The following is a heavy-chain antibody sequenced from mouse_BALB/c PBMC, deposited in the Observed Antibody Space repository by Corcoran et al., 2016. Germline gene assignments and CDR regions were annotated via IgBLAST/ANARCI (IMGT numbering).Heavy chain of an antibody. CDR2: INTYTGEP. J-gene: IGHJ4*01. CDR1: GYTFTNYG. CDR3: ARAPLAYYAMDY. Sequence: QIQLVQTGPELTKPGETVKISCKASGYTFTNYGMNWVKQSPGKGLKWMGWINTYTGEPTYADDFKGRFAFSFDTSASTAYLQINNLKNEDMATYFCARAPLAYYAMDYWGQGTSVTVSS. V-gene: IGHV9-1*02.